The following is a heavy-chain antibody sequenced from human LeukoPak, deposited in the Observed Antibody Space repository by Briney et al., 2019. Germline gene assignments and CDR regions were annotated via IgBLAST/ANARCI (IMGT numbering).Heavy chain of an antibody. CDR2: ISSSSSYI. CDR1: GFTFSSYS. Sequence: WGSLRLSCAASGFTFSSYSMNWVRQAPGKGLEWVSSISSSSSYIYYADSVKGRFTISRDNAKNSLYLQMNSLRAEDTAVYYCARDSYDFWSGYYTDAPSWFDPWGQGTLVTVSS. CDR3: ARDSYDFWSGYYTDAPSWFDP. J-gene: IGHJ5*02. D-gene: IGHD3-3*01. V-gene: IGHV3-21*01.